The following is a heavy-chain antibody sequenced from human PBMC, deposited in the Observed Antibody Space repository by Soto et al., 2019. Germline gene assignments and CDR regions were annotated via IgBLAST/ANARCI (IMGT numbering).Heavy chain of an antibody. D-gene: IGHD3-3*01. Sequence: EGQLVESGGGLVQPGGSLRLSCEASGLTFSSYWMTWVSQAPGKGLEWVADIKPDGSEKYYVDSVEGRFTISRDNAKNSTYLEMNSLRVEDTAVYYCARSITTLGVVTISDDNWFDPWGQGTPVTVSS. CDR1: GLTFSSYW. V-gene: IGHV3-7*03. CDR3: ARSITTLGVVTISDDNWFDP. CDR2: IKPDGSEK. J-gene: IGHJ5*02.